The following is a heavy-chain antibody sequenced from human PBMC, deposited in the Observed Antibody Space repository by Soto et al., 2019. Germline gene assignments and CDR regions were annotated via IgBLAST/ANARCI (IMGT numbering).Heavy chain of an antibody. CDR1: GFPFISYW. J-gene: IGHJ4*02. D-gene: IGHD5-18*01. V-gene: IGHV3-74*01. CDR3: ARAGYSYGYFDY. Sequence: EVQLVESGGGLVQPGGSLSLSCAASGFPFISYWMHWVRQAPGKGLVWVSRINSDGSSTSYADSVKGRFTISRDNAKNTLYLQMNSLRAEDTAVYYCARAGYSYGYFDYWGQGTLVTVSS. CDR2: INSDGSST.